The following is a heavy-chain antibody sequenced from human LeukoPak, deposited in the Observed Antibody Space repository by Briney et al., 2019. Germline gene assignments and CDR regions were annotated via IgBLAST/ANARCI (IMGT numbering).Heavy chain of an antibody. CDR3: AREWPMATIRD. D-gene: IGHD5-24*01. CDR2: ISSSGSTI. V-gene: IGHV3-48*04. CDR1: GFPFSTFW. Sequence: GGSLRLSCVAPGFPFSTFWMTWGRQAPGKGLEWVSYISSSGSTIYYADSVKGRFTISRDNAKNSLYLQMNSLRAEDTAVYYCAREWPMATIRDWGQGTLVTVSS. J-gene: IGHJ4*02.